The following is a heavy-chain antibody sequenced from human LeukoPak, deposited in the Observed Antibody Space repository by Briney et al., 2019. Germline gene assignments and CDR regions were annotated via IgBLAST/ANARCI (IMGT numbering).Heavy chain of an antibody. V-gene: IGHV3-30-3*01. Sequence: PGRSLRLSCAASGFTFSSYAMHWVRQAPGKGLEWVAVISYDGSNKYYADSVKGRFTISRDNLKSAQYLQMNSLRGEDTALYHCATRLAVDAFDIWGQGAMATVSS. J-gene: IGHJ3*02. CDR2: ISYDGSNK. D-gene: IGHD3-9*01. CDR3: ATRLAVDAFDI. CDR1: GFTFSSYA.